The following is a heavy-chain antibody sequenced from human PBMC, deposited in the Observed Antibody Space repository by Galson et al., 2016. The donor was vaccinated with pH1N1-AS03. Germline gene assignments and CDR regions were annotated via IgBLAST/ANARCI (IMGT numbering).Heavy chain of an antibody. CDR2: ITPIFGTT. J-gene: IGHJ6*02. CDR3: ARAGREEYRSTSFKSYQYYDGMDV. CDR1: GGTFSNYA. D-gene: IGHD6-6*01. V-gene: IGHV1-69*06. Sequence: SVKVSCKASGGTFSNYAFNWVRLAPGQGLEWMGGITPIFGTTKYAQKLQGRVTITADKSTNTADMELRSLRSEDTALYYCARAGREEYRSTSFKSYQYYDGMDVWGQGTTVIVSS.